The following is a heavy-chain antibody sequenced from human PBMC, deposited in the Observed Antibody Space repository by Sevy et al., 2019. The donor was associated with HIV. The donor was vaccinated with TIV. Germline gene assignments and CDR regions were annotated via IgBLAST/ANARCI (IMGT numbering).Heavy chain of an antibody. D-gene: IGHD3-9*01. V-gene: IGHV3-7*01. J-gene: IGHJ4*02. CDR2: IKQDGSEK. Sequence: GGSLRLSCAASGFTFSSYWMSWVRQAPGKGLEWVANIKQDGSEKYYVDSVKGRFTISRDNAKNSLYLQMNSLRAEDTAVYYCARGSIRGLRCFDPSNFDYWGQGTLVTVSS. CDR3: ARGSIRGLRCFDPSNFDY. CDR1: GFTFSSYW.